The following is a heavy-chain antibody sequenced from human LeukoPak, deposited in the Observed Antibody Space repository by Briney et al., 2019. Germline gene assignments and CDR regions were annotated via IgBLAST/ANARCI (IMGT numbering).Heavy chain of an antibody. D-gene: IGHD2-8*01. CDR2: IYKTGST. J-gene: IGHJ4*02. V-gene: IGHV4-39*07. Sequence: SETLSLTCTVSGGSISSSTYYWAWIRQPPGKGLEWIGSIYKTGSTNYSPSLKSRVTISVDTSKNQFSLKLSSVTAADTAVYYCARGGSQRTYAYWGQGTLVTVSS. CDR3: ARGGSQRTYAY. CDR1: GGSISSSTYY.